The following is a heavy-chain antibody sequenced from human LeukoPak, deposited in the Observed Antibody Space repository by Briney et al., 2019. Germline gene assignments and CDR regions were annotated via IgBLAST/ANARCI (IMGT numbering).Heavy chain of an antibody. Sequence: PGESLRISCKASGYSFATYWIGWVRQMPGKGLEWMGIIYPGDSDTRYSPSFQGHVTISADKSISTAYLQWSSLKASDTAMYYCARGKSYDGSGYYSNWGQGTPVTVSS. CDR1: GYSFATYW. CDR3: ARGKSYDGSGYYSN. CDR2: IYPGDSDT. V-gene: IGHV5-51*01. D-gene: IGHD3-22*01. J-gene: IGHJ4*02.